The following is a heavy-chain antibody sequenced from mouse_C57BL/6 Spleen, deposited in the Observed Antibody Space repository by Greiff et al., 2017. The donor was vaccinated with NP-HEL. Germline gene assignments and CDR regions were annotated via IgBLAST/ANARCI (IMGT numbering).Heavy chain of an antibody. V-gene: IGHV5-17*01. D-gene: IGHD2-1*01. CDR1: GFTFSDYG. Sequence: DVMLVESGGGLVKPGGSLKLSCAASGFTFSDYGMHWVRQAPEKGLEWVAYISSGSSTIYYADPVKGRFSISSDNDKNTLFLQMTSLMSEDTAMYYCAKRGPGNHWFAYWGQGTLVTVSA. CDR3: AKRGPGNHWFAY. CDR2: ISSGSSTI. J-gene: IGHJ3*01.